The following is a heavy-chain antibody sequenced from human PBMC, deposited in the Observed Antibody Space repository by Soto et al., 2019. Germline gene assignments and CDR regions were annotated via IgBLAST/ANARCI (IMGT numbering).Heavy chain of an antibody. CDR1: GASVSSDAYY. Sequence: SETLSLTCIVSGASVSSDAYYWIWIRQPPGKTLEWIGFILSGGGTSTNPSLRSRLSISVDTSRNQFSLRLTSVTASDTGVYFCAKGFSTGWYVDSWGRGTLVTVSS. V-gene: IGHV4-61*08. CDR3: AKGFSTGWYVDS. CDR2: ILSGGGT. D-gene: IGHD6-19*01. J-gene: IGHJ4*02.